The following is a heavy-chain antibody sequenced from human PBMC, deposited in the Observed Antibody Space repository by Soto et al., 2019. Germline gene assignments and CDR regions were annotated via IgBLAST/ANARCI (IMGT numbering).Heavy chain of an antibody. D-gene: IGHD3-16*01. CDR1: GFSLNTRGVG. CDR3: VHKGEGDRILDF. Sequence: QITLKESGPPLVKPTQTLTLTCTFSGFSLNTRGVGVGWIRQPPGKALEWLTLIYWDDAKEYSPSLKSRLTITKDTSKNQLVLIMTNMDPVDTATYYCVHKGEGDRILDFWGQGALVTVSS. J-gene: IGHJ4*02. V-gene: IGHV2-5*02. CDR2: IYWDDAK.